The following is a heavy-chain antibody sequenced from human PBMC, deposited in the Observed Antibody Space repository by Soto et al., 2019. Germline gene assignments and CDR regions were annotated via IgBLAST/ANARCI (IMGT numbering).Heavy chain of an antibody. V-gene: IGHV1-18*01. CDR2: ISPNSGAT. CDR3: VREMWTTYGPQNFFDF. J-gene: IGHJ4*02. Sequence: QVQLVQSEGEVKQPGASVKLSCKASGYSFTSFGISWVRQAPGQGLEWMGWISPNSGATRYAQNLQGRVTMTTDTSTATAYLELRSLTSDDTALYYCVREMWTTYGPQNFFDFWGLGALVTVSS. CDR1: GYSFTSFG. D-gene: IGHD4-17*01.